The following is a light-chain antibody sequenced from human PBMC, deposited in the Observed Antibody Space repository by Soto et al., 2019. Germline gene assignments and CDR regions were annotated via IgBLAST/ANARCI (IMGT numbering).Light chain of an antibody. CDR1: QSVSNY. V-gene: IGKV3-11*01. CDR2: AAS. J-gene: IGKJ5*01. CDR3: QQRFDWPKIT. Sequence: EIVLTQSPATPSFSPGERVPLSCRASQSVSNYLASYQQKPGQAPRILVSAASNRATGIPARFSGSGSGTDFTLTISSIEPEDFGVFYCQQRFDWPKITFGQGTRLEI.